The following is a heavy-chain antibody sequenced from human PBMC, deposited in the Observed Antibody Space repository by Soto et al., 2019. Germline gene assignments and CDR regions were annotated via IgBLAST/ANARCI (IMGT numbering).Heavy chain of an antibody. CDR3: ARHRKSGYDSVYYYYNMDV. CDR1: VYSFTTYW. V-gene: IGHV5-51*01. J-gene: IGHJ6*02. Sequence: ESLKISCKCSVYSFTTYWIGWVGQIAGKCLEGMGIIYPGDSDTRYSPSFQGLVTISADKSISTAYLQWSSLKASDTAMYYCARHRKSGYDSVYYYYNMDVWGQGTTVTVSS. D-gene: IGHD5-12*01. CDR2: IYPGDSDT.